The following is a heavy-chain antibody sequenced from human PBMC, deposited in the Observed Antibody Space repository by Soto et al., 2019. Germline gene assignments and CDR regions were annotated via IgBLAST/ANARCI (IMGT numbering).Heavy chain of an antibody. V-gene: IGHV3-48*01. J-gene: IGHJ6*03. CDR1: GFTFSSYS. CDR2: ISSSSSTI. CDR3: ARRNYGSGSYETPGDFYYYYYYMDV. D-gene: IGHD3-10*01. Sequence: GESLKISCAASGFTFSSYSMNWVRQAPGKGLEWVSYISSSSSTIYYADSVKGRFTISRDNAKNSLYLQMNSLRAEDTAVYYCARRNYGSGSYETPGDFYYYYYYMDVWGKGTTVTVSS.